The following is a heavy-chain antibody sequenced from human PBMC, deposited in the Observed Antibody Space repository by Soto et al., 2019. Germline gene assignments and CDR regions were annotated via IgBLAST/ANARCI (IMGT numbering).Heavy chain of an antibody. V-gene: IGHV3-21*01. CDR1: GFTFSSYS. D-gene: IGHD3-22*01. CDR2: ISSSSSYI. J-gene: IGHJ4*02. Sequence: GGSLRLSCAASGFTFSSYSMNWVRPAPGKGLEWVSSISSSSSYIYYADLVKGRFTISRDNAKNSLYLQMNCLRAEDTAVYYCSSESRNYDSSGYYSPNFDFWGQGTLVTVSS. CDR3: SSESRNYDSSGYYSPNFDF.